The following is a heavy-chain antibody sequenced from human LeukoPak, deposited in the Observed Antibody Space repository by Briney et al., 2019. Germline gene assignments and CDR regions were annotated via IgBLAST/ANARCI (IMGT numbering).Heavy chain of an antibody. J-gene: IGHJ4*02. CDR2: IGVSGANI. V-gene: IGHV3-23*01. CDR3: AKGGWDLS. CDR1: GFTFSSYW. D-gene: IGHD3-16*02. Sequence: QSGGSLRLSCAASGFTFSSYWMSWVRQAPGKGLEWVSFIGVSGANIHYADSVKGRFTISRDDSKNTLHLQMNSLRAEDTAVYFCAKGGWDLSGGQGTLVTVSS.